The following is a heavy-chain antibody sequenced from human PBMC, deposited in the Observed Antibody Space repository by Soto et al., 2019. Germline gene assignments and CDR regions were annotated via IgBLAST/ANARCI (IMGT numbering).Heavy chain of an antibody. D-gene: IGHD3-22*01. CDR2: IYYSGST. CDR3: ARVRWEDYYDSSGYPDY. V-gene: IGHV4-61*01. J-gene: IGHJ4*02. Sequence: PSETLSLTCTVSGGSVSSGSYYWSWIRQPPGKGLEWIGYIYYSGSTNYNPSLKSRVTISVDTSKNQFSLKLSSVTAADTAVYYCARVRWEDYYDSSGYPDYWGQGTLVTVSS. CDR1: GGSVSSGSYY.